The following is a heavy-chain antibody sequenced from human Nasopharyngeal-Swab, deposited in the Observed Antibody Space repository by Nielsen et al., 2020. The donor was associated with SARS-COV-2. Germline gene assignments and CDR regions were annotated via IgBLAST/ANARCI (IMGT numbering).Heavy chain of an antibody. CDR2: ISGSGGST. Sequence: GESLKISCAASGFDVSNDYLSWVRQAPGKGLEWVSVISGSGGSTYYADSVKGRFTISRDNSKNTLYLQMNSLRAEDTAVYYCAKRGDSSGWNYYFDYWGQGTLVTVSS. CDR1: GFDVSNDY. J-gene: IGHJ4*02. V-gene: IGHV3-23*01. CDR3: AKRGDSSGWNYYFDY. D-gene: IGHD6-19*01.